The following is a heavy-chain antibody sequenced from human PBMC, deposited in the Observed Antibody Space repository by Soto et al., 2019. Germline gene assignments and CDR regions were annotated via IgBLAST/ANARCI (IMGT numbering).Heavy chain of an antibody. CDR3: TRGYGAGSYFSNH. Sequence: GGSLRLSCAASGFDVSSNYMTWVRQAPGKGLEWVSASYSGGNTYYADSVKGRFTSSRDNFQNTLYLQMNSLTAEDTAVYYCTRGYGAGSYFSNHWGQGTLVTVSS. V-gene: IGHV3-53*01. CDR1: GFDVSSNY. D-gene: IGHD3-10*01. J-gene: IGHJ5*02. CDR2: SYSGGNT.